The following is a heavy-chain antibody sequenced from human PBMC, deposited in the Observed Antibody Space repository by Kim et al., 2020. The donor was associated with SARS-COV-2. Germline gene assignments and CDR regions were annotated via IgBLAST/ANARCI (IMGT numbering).Heavy chain of an antibody. CDR2: MNPNSGNT. CDR1: GYTFTSYD. Sequence: ASVKVSCKASGYTFTSYDINWVRQATGQGLEWMGWMNPNSGNTGYAQKFQGRVTMTRNTSISTAYMELSSLRSEDTAVYYCARGLLCTQGIAAAGTRGTGFGPWGQGTLVTVSS. V-gene: IGHV1-8*01. J-gene: IGHJ5*02. CDR3: ARGLLCTQGIAAAGTRGTGFGP. D-gene: IGHD6-13*01.